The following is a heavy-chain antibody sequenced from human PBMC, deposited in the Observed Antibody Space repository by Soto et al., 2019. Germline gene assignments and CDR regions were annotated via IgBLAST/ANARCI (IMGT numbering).Heavy chain of an antibody. CDR3: ARHKPPADDYSPHLEFDP. CDR2: FDPEDGET. CDR1: GYTLTELS. D-gene: IGHD4-4*01. J-gene: IGHJ5*02. V-gene: IGHV1-24*01. Sequence: GASVKVSCKVSGYTLTELSMHWVRQAPGKGLEWMGGFDPEDGETIYAQKFQGRVTMTEDTSTDTAYMELSSLRSEDTAVYYCARHKPPADDYSPHLEFDPWGQGTLVTVSS.